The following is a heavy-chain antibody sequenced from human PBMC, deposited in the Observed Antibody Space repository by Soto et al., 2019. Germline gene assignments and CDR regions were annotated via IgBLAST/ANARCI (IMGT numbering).Heavy chain of an antibody. V-gene: IGHV3-74*01. J-gene: IGHJ4*02. CDR2: INSDGSST. D-gene: IGHD6-13*01. CDR1: GFTFSSYW. Sequence: PGGSLRLSCAASGFTFSSYWMHWVRQAPGKGLVWVSRINSDGSSTSYADSVKGRFTISRDNAKNTLYLLMNSLRAEDTAVYYCARRSSSWYFDYWGQGTLVTVSS. CDR3: ARRSSSWYFDY.